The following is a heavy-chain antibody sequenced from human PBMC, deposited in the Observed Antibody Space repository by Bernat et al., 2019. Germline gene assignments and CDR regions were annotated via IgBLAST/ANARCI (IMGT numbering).Heavy chain of an antibody. Sequence: QVQLVESGGGVVQPGRSLRLSCEASGFTFSSHPMHWVRQSPGAGLEWVAVISYEGDTKFYADSVRGRFTISRDNSKSTLYLEMNSLRVEDTAIYYCARGMRGSYLTNDWWGQGTLVIASS. CDR2: ISYEGDTK. CDR1: GFTFSSHP. CDR3: ARGMRGSYLTNDW. D-gene: IGHD3-10*01. V-gene: IGHV3-30-3*01. J-gene: IGHJ4*02.